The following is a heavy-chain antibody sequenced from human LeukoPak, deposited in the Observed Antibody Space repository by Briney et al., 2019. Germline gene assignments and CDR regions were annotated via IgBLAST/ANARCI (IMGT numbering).Heavy chain of an antibody. CDR2: ISWNSGSI. CDR3: AKVLSDLPQY. CDR1: GFTFEDYA. V-gene: IGHV3-9*01. J-gene: IGHJ4*02. Sequence: GRSLRLSCAASGFTFEDYAMHWVRQAPGKGLEWVSGISWNSGSIGYADSVKGRFTISRDNAKNSLYLQMNSLRPEDTAAYYCAKVLSDLPQYWGQGTLVTVSS.